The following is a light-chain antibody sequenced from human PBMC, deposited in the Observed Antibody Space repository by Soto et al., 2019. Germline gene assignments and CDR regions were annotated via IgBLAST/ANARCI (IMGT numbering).Light chain of an antibody. V-gene: IGKV3-20*01. CDR2: GAS. CDR1: QSVSSSY. CDR3: QRYGSSPLVT. Sequence: EIVLTQSPGTLSLSPGERATLSCRASQSVSSSYLAWYQQKPCQAPRLLIYGASSRATGIPDRFSGSGSGTDFTLNISRLEPEDFAVYYCQRYGSSPLVTFGQGTRLDIK. J-gene: IGKJ5*01.